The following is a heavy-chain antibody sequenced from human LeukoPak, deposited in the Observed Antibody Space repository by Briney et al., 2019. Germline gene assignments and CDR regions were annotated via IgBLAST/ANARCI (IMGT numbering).Heavy chain of an antibody. Sequence: GGSLRLSCAASGFTFSDYYMSWIRQAPGKGLEWVSYISSSGSTIYYADSVKGRFTSSRDNAKNSLNLQMNSLRAEDTAVYYCAREQNQGYCSSTSCYPNWFDPWGQGTLVTVSS. CDR1: GFTFSDYY. V-gene: IGHV3-11*04. D-gene: IGHD2-2*01. CDR2: ISSSGSTI. CDR3: AREQNQGYCSSTSCYPNWFDP. J-gene: IGHJ5*02.